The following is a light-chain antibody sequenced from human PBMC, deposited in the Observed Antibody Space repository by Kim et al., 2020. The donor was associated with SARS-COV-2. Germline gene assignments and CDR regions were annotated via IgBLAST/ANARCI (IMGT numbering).Light chain of an antibody. CDR3: AAWDDSLSGRV. Sequence: GQRVTMSCSGSSSHIERNYVYWYQQVPGTAPKVLIYRSNQRPSGVPDRFSGSKSGTSASLAISGLRSEDEADYYCAAWDDSLSGRVFGGGTQLTVL. CDR2: RSN. J-gene: IGLJ3*02. CDR1: SSHIERNY. V-gene: IGLV1-47*01.